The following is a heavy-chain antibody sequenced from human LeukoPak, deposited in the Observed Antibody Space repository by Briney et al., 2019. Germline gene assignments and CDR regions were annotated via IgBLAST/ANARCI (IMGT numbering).Heavy chain of an antibody. D-gene: IGHD6-19*01. CDR1: GGSISSSSYY. V-gene: IGHV4-39*01. J-gene: IGHJ4*02. CDR2: IYYSGST. Sequence: SETLSLTCTVSGGSISSSSYYWGWIRQPPGKGLEWIGSIYYSGSTYYNPALKSRVTISVDTSKNQFSLKLSSVTAADTAVYYCARAPEFCSGWLLDYWGQGSLVTVSS. CDR3: ARAPEFCSGWLLDY.